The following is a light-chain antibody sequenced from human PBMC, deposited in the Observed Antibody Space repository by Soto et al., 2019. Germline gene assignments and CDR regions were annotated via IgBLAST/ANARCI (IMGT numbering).Light chain of an antibody. Sequence: QSALTQPASVSGSPGQSITIPCTGTSSDVGGYEYVSWYQQHPGKAPKLMIYHVTNRPSGVSDRFSGSKSGNTASLTISGLQDEDEADYYCISYTTSSTYVFGTGTKLTVL. V-gene: IGLV2-14*01. CDR1: SSDVGGYEY. CDR2: HVT. J-gene: IGLJ1*01. CDR3: ISYTTSSTYV.